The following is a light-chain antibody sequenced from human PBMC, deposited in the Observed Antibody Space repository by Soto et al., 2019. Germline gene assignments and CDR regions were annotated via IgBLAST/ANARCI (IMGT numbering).Light chain of an antibody. CDR1: QSISDS. CDR2: EAS. J-gene: IGKJ1*01. V-gene: IGKV1-5*03. Sequence: DIQMTQSPSTLSASVGDRVTITCRASQSISDSLAWYQQKPGKAPKLLIYEASTLKSGVPSRFSGSRSGTEYTLTISSLQPEDFAIYFCQQYKGYCTFVQGTKVEIK. CDR3: QQYKGYCT.